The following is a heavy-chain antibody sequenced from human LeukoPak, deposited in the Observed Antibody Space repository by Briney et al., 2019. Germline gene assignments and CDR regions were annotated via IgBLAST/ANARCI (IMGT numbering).Heavy chain of an antibody. CDR3: ARDYCSGPKCYFIDY. CDR1: GFTFSNYS. D-gene: IGHD2-15*01. Sequence: YPGGSLRLSCAASGFTFSNYSMSWVRQAPGKGLEWVSYITSSSTVYYAGSVKGRFTISRDNAKNSLFLQMNSLRAEDTAVYYCARDYCSGPKCYFIDYWGQGALVTVSS. CDR2: ITSSSTV. V-gene: IGHV3-48*04. J-gene: IGHJ4*02.